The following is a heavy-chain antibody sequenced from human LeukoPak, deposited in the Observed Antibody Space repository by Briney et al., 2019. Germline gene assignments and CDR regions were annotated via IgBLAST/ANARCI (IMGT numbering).Heavy chain of an antibody. D-gene: IGHD3-22*01. V-gene: IGHV3-7*05. J-gene: IGHJ3*02. CDR3: ARYYDGSGNNDAFDI. CDR2: INPGGNDK. CDR1: GITFSSSW. Sequence: PGGSLRLSCAASGITFSSSWISWVRQAPGKGLEWVATINPGGNDKYYVDSVKGRFTISRDNAKNSLYLEMNSLRVEDTAVYYCARYYDGSGNNDAFDIWGHGRPLTVSS.